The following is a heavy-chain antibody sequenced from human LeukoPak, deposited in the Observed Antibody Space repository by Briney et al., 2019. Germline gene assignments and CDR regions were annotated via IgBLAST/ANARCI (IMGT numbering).Heavy chain of an antibody. CDR1: GFTFSSHW. J-gene: IGHJ4*02. Sequence: GGSLRLSCAASGFTFSSHWMTWVRQAPGKGLQWVASVEPDGGDKYYVDSVKGRFIISRDNAKNSLFLQMSSLQAEDMAVYYCARHSDRRDDFWGQGSLVTVSS. CDR3: ARHSDRRDDF. V-gene: IGHV3-7*05. CDR2: VEPDGGDK.